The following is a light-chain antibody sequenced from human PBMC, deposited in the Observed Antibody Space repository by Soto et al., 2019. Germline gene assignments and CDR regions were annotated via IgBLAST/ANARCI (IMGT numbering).Light chain of an antibody. CDR3: CSYAGSYTFYV. V-gene: IGLV2-11*01. CDR1: SSDVGGSNY. J-gene: IGLJ1*01. Sequence: QSALTQPRSVSGSPGQSVTFSCTGTSSDVGGSNYVSWYQQHPGKAPKLIIYDVSKRPSGLPDRFSGSKSGDTASLTISGLQAEDEADYYCCSYAGSYTFYVFGTGTKVTVL. CDR2: DVS.